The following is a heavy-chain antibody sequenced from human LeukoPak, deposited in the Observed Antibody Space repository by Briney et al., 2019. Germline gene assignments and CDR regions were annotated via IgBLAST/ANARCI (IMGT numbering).Heavy chain of an antibody. J-gene: IGHJ4*02. Sequence: TLSLTCTVSGGSISSYYWSWIRQPPGKGLEWIGYIYYSGSTNYNPSLKSRVTISVDTSKNQFSLKLSSVTAADTAVYYCARGRYYDSSGYYRYWGQGTLVTVSS. D-gene: IGHD3-22*01. CDR2: IYYSGST. CDR3: ARGRYYDSSGYYRY. V-gene: IGHV4-59*08. CDR1: GGSISSYY.